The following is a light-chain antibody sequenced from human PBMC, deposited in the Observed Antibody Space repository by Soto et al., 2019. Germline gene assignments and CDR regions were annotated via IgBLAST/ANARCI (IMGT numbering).Light chain of an antibody. Sequence: EIVMTQSPSTLSVSPGDRATLSCSASQRGSSNLAWYQQKPGQVPRLLFYGAYTGANGIPARLSRSGSVTEFTLTISRLQSEDLAVSYCQQYNNLPWTFGQGTKVDIK. CDR3: QQYNNLPWT. J-gene: IGKJ1*01. CDR2: GAY. V-gene: IGKV3-15*01. CDR1: QRGSSN.